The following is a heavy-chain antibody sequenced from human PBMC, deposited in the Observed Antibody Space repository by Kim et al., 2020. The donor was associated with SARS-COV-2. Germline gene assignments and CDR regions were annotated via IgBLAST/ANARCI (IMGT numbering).Heavy chain of an antibody. J-gene: IGHJ4*02. V-gene: IGHV3-7*01. CDR1: GFTFSGFW. CDR3: ARDNRGVFDY. CDR2: ISPDGSEK. Sequence: GGSLRLSCAASGFTFSGFWMSWARQAPGKRLEWVANISPDGSEKNYVDSVEGRFTISRDNNKKSLFLQMYSLRADDTALYYCARDNRGVFDYWGQGALVTVSS.